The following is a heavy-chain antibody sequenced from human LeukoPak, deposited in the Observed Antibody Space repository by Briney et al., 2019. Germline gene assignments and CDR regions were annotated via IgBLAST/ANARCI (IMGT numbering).Heavy chain of an antibody. V-gene: IGHV3-53*01. J-gene: IGHJ4*02. CDR1: GFTVITND. Sequence: QTGGSLRLSCAASGFTVITNDMTWVRQAPGKGLEWVSVLYSDGNTKYADSVQGRFTISRDNSKNTLYLEMNSLSPDDTAVYYCARGVEPLAANTLAYWGQGTLVTVSP. CDR2: LYSDGNT. CDR3: ARGVEPLAANTLAY. D-gene: IGHD1-14*01.